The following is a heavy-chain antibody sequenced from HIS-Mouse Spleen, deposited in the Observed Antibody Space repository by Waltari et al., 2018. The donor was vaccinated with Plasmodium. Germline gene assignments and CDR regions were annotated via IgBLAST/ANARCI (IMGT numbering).Heavy chain of an antibody. CDR2: ISGSGGST. CDR3: AKSSKGTGDLWDY. CDR1: GFTFSSYA. Sequence: EVQLLESGGGLVQPGGSLRLSCAASGFTFSSYAMSWVRQAPGKELGGVSAISGSGGSTDYADSVKGRFTISRDNSKNTLYLQMNSLRAEDTAVYCCAKSSKGTGDLWDYWGQGTLVTVSS. J-gene: IGHJ4*02. D-gene: IGHD7-27*01. V-gene: IGHV3-23*01.